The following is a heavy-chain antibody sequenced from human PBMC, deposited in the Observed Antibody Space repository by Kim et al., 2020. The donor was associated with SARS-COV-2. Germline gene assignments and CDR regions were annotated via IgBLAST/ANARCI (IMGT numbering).Heavy chain of an antibody. V-gene: IGHV4-59*08. Sequence: SETLSLTCTVSGGSISSYYWSWIRQPPGKGLEWIGYIYYSGSTNYNPPLKSRVTISVDTSKNQFSLNLSSVTAADTAVYYCARYRSSGWYVGYFDSWGQG. CDR1: GGSISSYY. J-gene: IGHJ4*02. D-gene: IGHD6-19*01. CDR3: ARYRSSGWYVGYFDS. CDR2: IYYSGST.